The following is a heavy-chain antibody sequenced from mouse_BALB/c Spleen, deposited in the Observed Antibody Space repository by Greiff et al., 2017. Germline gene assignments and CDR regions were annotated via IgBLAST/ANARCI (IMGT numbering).Heavy chain of an antibody. J-gene: IGHJ4*01. Sequence: EVQLVESGGGLVKPGGSLKLSCAASGFAFSSYDMSWVRQTPEKRLEWVAYISSGGGSTYYPDTVKGRFTISRDNAKNTLYLQMSSLKSEDTAMYYCARPTPTSGAMDYWGQGTSVTVSS. V-gene: IGHV5-12-1*01. CDR3: ARPTPTSGAMDY. CDR1: GFAFSSYD. CDR2: ISSGGGST. D-gene: IGHD3-1*01.